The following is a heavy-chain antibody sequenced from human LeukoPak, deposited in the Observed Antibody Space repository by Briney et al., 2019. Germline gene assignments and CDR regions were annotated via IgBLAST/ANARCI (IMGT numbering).Heavy chain of an antibody. D-gene: IGHD3-10*01. J-gene: IGHJ3*02. CDR3: ARVGSGSSYNGAFDI. CDR2: INPNSGGT. Sequence: ASVKVSCKASGYTFTGYYIHWVRRAPGQGLEWMGWINPNSGGTNYAQNFQGRVTMSRDTAINTAYMELHRLTSDDTDMYYCARVGSGSSYNGAFDIWGQGTVVTVSS. CDR1: GYTFTGYY. V-gene: IGHV1-2*02.